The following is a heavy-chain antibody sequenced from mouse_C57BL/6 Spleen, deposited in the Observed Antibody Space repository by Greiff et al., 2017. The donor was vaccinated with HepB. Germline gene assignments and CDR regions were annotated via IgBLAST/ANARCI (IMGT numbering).Heavy chain of an antibody. CDR1: GFTFSDYG. D-gene: IGHD2-14*01. CDR2: ISSGSSTI. CDR3: ARHRRYAMDY. Sequence: EVMLVESGGGLVKPGGSLKLSCAASGFTFSDYGMHWVRQAPEKGLEWVAYISSGSSTIYYADTVKGRFTISRDNAKNTLFLQMTSLRSEDTAMYYCARHRRYAMDYWGQGTSVTVSS. J-gene: IGHJ4*01. V-gene: IGHV5-17*01.